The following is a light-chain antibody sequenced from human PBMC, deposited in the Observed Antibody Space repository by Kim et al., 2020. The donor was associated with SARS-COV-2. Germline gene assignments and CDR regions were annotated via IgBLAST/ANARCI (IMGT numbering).Light chain of an antibody. V-gene: IGKV3-20*01. CDR1: QNIRGDS. J-gene: IGKJ5*01. CDR3: QKYIDSPFT. CDR2: GAS. Sequence: EMVLTQSPGTVSLSPGETVTLSCRASQNIRGDSLSWYQQRPGQAPRVLIHGASSRAPVMPDRFSASGSGTDFTLTISSLQPEDFAVYSCQKYIDSPFTFGQGTRLEIK.